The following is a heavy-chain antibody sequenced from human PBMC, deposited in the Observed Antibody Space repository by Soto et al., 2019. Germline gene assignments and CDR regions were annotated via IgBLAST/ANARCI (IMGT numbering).Heavy chain of an antibody. CDR3: ARDGAYDSSGYYYGFDY. D-gene: IGHD3-22*01. J-gene: IGHJ4*02. V-gene: IGHV4-59*01. CDR1: GGSISSYY. CDR2: IYYSGST. Sequence: SETLSLTCTVSGGSISSYYWSWIRQPPGKGLEWIGYIYYSGSTNYNPSLKSRVTISVDTSKNQFSLKLSSVTAADTAVYYCARDGAYDSSGYYYGFDYWGQGTLVTVSS.